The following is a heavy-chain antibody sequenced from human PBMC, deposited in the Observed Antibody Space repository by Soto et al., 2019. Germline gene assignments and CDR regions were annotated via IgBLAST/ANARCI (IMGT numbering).Heavy chain of an antibody. J-gene: IGHJ6*02. CDR2: IIPIFCTA. D-gene: IGHD6-13*01. CDR3: ARTGYSSSWGILLYYGMDV. Sequence: GASVKVYCKASGGTFSSYAISWVRQAPGQVLEWMGGIIPIFCTANYAQKFQGRVTITADESTSTAYMELSSLRSEDTAVYYCARTGYSSSWGILLYYGMDVWGQGTTVTVSS. V-gene: IGHV1-69*01. CDR1: GGTFSSYA.